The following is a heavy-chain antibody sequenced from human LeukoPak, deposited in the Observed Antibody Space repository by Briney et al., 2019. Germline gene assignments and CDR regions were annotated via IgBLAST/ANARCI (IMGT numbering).Heavy chain of an antibody. V-gene: IGHV3-21*01. Sequence: GGSLRLSCAASGFTFSSYSMNWVRQAPGKGLEWVSSISSSSSYIYYADSVKGRFTISRDNAKNSLYLQMNSLRAEDTAVYYCASRIERTGAFDIWGQGTMVTVSS. J-gene: IGHJ3*02. CDR2: ISSSSSYI. CDR3: ASRIERTGAFDI. CDR1: GFTFSSYS. D-gene: IGHD1-14*01.